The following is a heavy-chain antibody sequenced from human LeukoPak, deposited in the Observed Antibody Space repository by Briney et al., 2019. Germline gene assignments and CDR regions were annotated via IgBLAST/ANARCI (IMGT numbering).Heavy chain of an antibody. V-gene: IGHV4-59*01. CDR3: ARGVYIAAAQYGY. CDR2: SGTT. J-gene: IGHJ4*02. Sequence: SETCPSPALSLVAPSVVTTGAGSGSPQGRDWSGLGNSGTTNYNPSLKSRVTISVDTSKNQFSLKLSSVTAADTAVYYCARGVYIAAAQYGYWGQGTLVTVSS. CDR1: VAPSVVTT. D-gene: IGHD6-13*01.